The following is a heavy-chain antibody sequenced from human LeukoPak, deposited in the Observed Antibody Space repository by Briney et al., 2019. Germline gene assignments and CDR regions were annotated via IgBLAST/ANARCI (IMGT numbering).Heavy chain of an antibody. CDR1: GFTFSSYS. V-gene: IGHV3-21*04. D-gene: IGHD2-15*01. J-gene: IGHJ2*01. CDR2: ISSSSSYI. CDR3: AREYCSGGSFYSGPYWYFDL. Sequence: PGGSVRLSCAASGFTFSSYSMNWVRQAPGKGLEWVGSISSSSSYIYYADSVKGRFTIPTDNAKNSLYLQMNSLISDDPAVYYGAREYCSGGSFYSGPYWYFDLWGRGTLVTVS.